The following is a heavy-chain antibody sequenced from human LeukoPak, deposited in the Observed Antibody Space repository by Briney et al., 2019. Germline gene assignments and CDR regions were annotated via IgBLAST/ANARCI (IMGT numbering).Heavy chain of an antibody. D-gene: IGHD6-13*01. CDR3: ARESGSLVIAADAFDI. CDR1: GGSISSGSYY. Sequence: PSQTLSLTCTVSGGSISSGSYYWSWIRQPAGKGLEWIGRIYTSGSTNYNPSLKSRVTISVDMSKNQFSLKLSSVTAADTAVYYCARESGSLVIAADAFDIWGQGTMVTVSS. J-gene: IGHJ3*02. V-gene: IGHV4-61*02. CDR2: IYTSGST.